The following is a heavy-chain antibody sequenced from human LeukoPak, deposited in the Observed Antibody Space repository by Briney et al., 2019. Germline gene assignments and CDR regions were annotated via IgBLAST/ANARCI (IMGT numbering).Heavy chain of an antibody. J-gene: IGHJ4*02. CDR1: GGSISSYS. CDR3: TRAGGIRGSALDLDY. Sequence: SETLSLTCTVSGGSISSYSWSWIRQPPGKGLEWIWYILYSGSTNYNPSLKSRVTISLDTSKNQFSLKLNSVTAADTAVYYCTRAGGIRGSALDLDYWGQGTLVTVSS. V-gene: IGHV4-59*01. D-gene: IGHD3-10*01. CDR2: ILYSGST.